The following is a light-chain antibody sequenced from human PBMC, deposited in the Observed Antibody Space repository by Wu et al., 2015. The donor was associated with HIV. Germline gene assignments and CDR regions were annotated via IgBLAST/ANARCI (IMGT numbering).Light chain of an antibody. CDR1: QSISDTY. J-gene: IGKJ4*01. Sequence: ERVTSPARASQSISDTYLSWYQQKPGHGSHDSSCLVHPPGTGIPARFSGSGSGTDFALTISSLQPEDFAIYFCQSDSNYVLAFGGGTRVEI. CDR3: QSDSNYVLA. V-gene: IGKV3-7*02. CDR2: VHP.